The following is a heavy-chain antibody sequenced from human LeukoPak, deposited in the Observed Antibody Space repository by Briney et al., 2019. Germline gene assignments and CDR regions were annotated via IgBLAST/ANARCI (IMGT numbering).Heavy chain of an antibody. CDR2: INSDGSST. CDR3: AREDSSSWLFDY. D-gene: IGHD6-13*01. J-gene: IGHJ4*02. V-gene: IGHV3-74*01. Sequence: GGSLRLSCAASGFSFSSYWIHWVRQAPGKGLVWVSRINSDGSSTSYADSVKGRFTISRDNAKNTLYLQMNSLRAEDTAVYYCAREDSSSWLFDYWGQGTLVAVSS. CDR1: GFSFSSYW.